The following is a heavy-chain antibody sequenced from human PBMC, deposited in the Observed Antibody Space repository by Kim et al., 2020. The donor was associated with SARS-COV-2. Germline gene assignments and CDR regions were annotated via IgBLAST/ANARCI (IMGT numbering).Heavy chain of an antibody. D-gene: IGHD5-12*01. V-gene: IGHV3-33*05. CDR3: AIPVDMGGDY. Sequence: GGSLRLSCVASGLYFGGYGMHWVRQASGKGLEWVAVISYDASNQHYVDSVKGRFTVSRDNSRNTLYLQMNSLRADDTAVYYCAIPVDMGGDYWGQGTLVTVSS. J-gene: IGHJ4*02. CDR2: ISYDASNQ. CDR1: GLYFGGYG.